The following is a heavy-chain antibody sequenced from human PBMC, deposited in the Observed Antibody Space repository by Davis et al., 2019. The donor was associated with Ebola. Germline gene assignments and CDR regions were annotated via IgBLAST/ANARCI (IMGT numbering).Heavy chain of an antibody. V-gene: IGHV1-2*02. J-gene: IGHJ3*01. CDR1: GGTFRRYA. Sequence: ASVKVSCKSSGGTFRRYAINWVRQAPGQGLEWMGWINPNTGGITYAQKFQGRVTMTRDTAISTAYMELSRLTSDDTAVYFCARESDAVGASTTDDAFDVWGQGTMFTVSS. CDR3: ARESDAVGASTTDDAFDV. D-gene: IGHD1-26*01. CDR2: INPNTGGI.